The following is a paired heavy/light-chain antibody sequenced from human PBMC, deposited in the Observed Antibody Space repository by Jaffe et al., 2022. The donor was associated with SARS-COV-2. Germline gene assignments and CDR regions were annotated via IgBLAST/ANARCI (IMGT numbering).Heavy chain of an antibody. CDR3: ARMLMNSGSYRGLDY. CDR1: GFSLSTSKMC. D-gene: IGHD1-26*01. J-gene: IGHJ4*02. V-gene: IGHV2-70*01. CDR2: IDWDDDK. Sequence: QVTLRESGPALVKPTQTLTLTCSFSGFSLSTSKMCVSWIRQPPGKALEWLALIDWDDDKFYSTTLKTRLTISKDTSKNRVVLTMTNMDPVDTATYYCARMLMNSGSYRGLDYWGQGTLVTVSS.
Light chain of an antibody. CDR1: NIGTKS. CDR2: DDS. CDR3: QVWDTRGDHYV. J-gene: IGLJ1*01. V-gene: IGLV3-21*02. Sequence: SYVLTQPPSVSVAPGQTARIICGGNNIGTKSVHWYQQKPGQAPVLVVYDDSDRPSGIPERFSGSNSGNTATLTISRVEAGDEADYYCQVWDTRGDHYVFGTGTKVTVL.